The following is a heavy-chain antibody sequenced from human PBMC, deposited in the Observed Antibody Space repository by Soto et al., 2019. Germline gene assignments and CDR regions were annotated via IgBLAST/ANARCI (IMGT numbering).Heavy chain of an antibody. CDR2: VAPRFGQP. J-gene: IGHJ6*02. CDR1: GATLGTFL. V-gene: IGHV1-69*06. CDR3: ARDRIPLRLGKDSCNGMDV. Sequence: QVQLVQSGAEMRKPGSRLGASARVLGATLGTFLSSGVRQALDKGLEWMGGVAPRFGQPNYAQKFGGRFTISADTSTSTVYMEVSSLRFDDTAVYFCARDRIPLRLGKDSCNGMDVWGQGTTIPVSS. D-gene: IGHD3-16*01.